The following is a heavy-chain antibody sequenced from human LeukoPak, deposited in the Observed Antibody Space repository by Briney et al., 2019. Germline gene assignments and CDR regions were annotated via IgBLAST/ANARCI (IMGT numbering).Heavy chain of an antibody. V-gene: IGHV3-11*01. CDR2: ISSSGSTI. D-gene: IGHD6-13*01. J-gene: IGHJ6*02. Sequence: PGGSLRLSCAASGFTFSDYYMSWIRQAPGKGLEWVSYISSSGSTIYYADSVKGRFTISRDNAKNSLYLQMNSLRAEDTAVYECARDPWYSSISGMDVWGQGTTVTVSS. CDR1: GFTFSDYY. CDR3: ARDPWYSSISGMDV.